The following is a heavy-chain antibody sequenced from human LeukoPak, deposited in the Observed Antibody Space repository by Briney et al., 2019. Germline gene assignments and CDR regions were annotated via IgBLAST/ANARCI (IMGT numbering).Heavy chain of an antibody. CDR3: ARGRGYYHILTGYVPLGY. J-gene: IGHJ4*02. CDR2: INHSGST. CDR1: GGSFSGYY. D-gene: IGHD3-9*01. Sequence: PSETLSLTCAVYGGSFSGYYWSWARQPPGKGLEWIGEINHSGSTNYNPSLKRRVSISVDPSKNQFSLKLSSVTAADTAVYYCARGRGYYHILTGYVPLGYWGEATLVTLPS. V-gene: IGHV4-34*01.